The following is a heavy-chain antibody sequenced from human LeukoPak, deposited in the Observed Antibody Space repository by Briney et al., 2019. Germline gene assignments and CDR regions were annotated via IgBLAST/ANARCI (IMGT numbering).Heavy chain of an antibody. CDR2: LYSDGST. V-gene: IGHV3-66*01. D-gene: IGHD2-2*01. J-gene: IGHJ4*02. CDR1: GVTVSSNY. Sequence: LGGSLRLSCAASGVTVSSNYMSWVRQAPGKGVELVSVLYSDGSTYYAVSVKGRFTISRDNSKNTLYLQMNSLGVDDTALYYCATVGGFCPSSNCYAYFDYWGQGSLVTVSS. CDR3: ATVGGFCPSSNCYAYFDY.